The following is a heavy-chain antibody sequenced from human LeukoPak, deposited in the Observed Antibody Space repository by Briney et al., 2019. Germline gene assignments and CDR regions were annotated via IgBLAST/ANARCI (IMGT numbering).Heavy chain of an antibody. D-gene: IGHD3-10*01. Sequence: SETLSLTCAVSGGSISSGGYSLSWIRQPPGKGLEWIGYIYHSGSTYYNPSLKSRVTISVDRSKNQFSLKLSSVTAADTAVYYCARDRKQVYYDYWGQGTLVTVSS. V-gene: IGHV4-30-2*01. CDR1: GGSISSGGYS. CDR3: ARDRKQVYYDY. CDR2: IYHSGST. J-gene: IGHJ4*02.